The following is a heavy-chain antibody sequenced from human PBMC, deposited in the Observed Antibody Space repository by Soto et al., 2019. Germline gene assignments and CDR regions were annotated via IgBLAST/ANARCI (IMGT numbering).Heavy chain of an antibody. V-gene: IGHV4-30-4*02. CDR2: IYDSGSS. CDR3: DLEDGYSYGPKISDY. J-gene: IGHJ4*02. Sequence: SDTPSLTCTGSGASISSGDYFWIWIRQSPGKGLEWIGYIYDSGSSYYNPSLKGRVTMSVDTSKNQFSLKLRSVTAAAMAVYYCDLEDGYSYGPKISDYWGKRTLVTV. CDR1: GASISSGDYF. D-gene: IGHD5-18*01.